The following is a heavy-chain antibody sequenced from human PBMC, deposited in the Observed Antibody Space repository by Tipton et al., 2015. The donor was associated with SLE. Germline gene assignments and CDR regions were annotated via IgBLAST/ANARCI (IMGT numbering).Heavy chain of an antibody. Sequence: TLSLTCAVSGYSISSGYYWGWIRQPPGKGLEWIGSIYHSGSTYYNPSLKSRVTISVDTSKNQFSLKLSSVTAADTAVYYCARVTFGGVIAADYWGQGTLVTVSS. D-gene: IGHD3-16*02. V-gene: IGHV4-38-2*01. CDR1: GYSISSGYY. CDR3: ARVTFGGVIAADY. CDR2: IYHSGST. J-gene: IGHJ4*02.